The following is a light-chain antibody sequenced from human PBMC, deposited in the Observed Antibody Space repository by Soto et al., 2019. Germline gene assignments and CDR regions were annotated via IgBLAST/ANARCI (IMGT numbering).Light chain of an antibody. CDR1: QSVSRC. Sequence: DIQMTLSPSTLSASVGDTVTITCRASQSVSRCLSWYQQKPGKAPRLLVYDASTFAIGVPPRFSGAESGTELTLHVPSLQPADVETNCCQQYNSYAQTFGPGN. V-gene: IGKV1-5*01. CDR3: QQYNSYAQT. J-gene: IGKJ1*01. CDR2: DAS.